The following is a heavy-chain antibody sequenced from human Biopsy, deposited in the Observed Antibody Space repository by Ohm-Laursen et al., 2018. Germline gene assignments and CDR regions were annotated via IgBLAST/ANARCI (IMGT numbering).Heavy chain of an antibody. CDR2: ISGDGTI. Sequence: SLRLSCADSGFSFSHYHMSRIRQAPGWGLEWVSYISGDGTIYDGDSMKGRVTISMDNAKNSLYLQMNSLRAEDTADYYCARDARWSPYSMDVWGQGTTVTVSS. CDR1: GFSFSHYH. CDR3: ARDARWSPYSMDV. J-gene: IGHJ6*02. V-gene: IGHV3-11*01. D-gene: IGHD4-23*01.